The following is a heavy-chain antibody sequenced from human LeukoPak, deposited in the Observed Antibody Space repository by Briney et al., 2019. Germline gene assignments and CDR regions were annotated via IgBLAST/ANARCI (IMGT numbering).Heavy chain of an antibody. CDR3: ATLYDSSGYYPF. Sequence: PTQTLSLTCTVSGGSISSGEYYWSWIRQPPGKGLGWIGEINHSGSTNYNPSLKSRVTISVDTSKNQFSLKLSSVTAADTAVYYCATLYDSSGYYPFWGQGTLVTVSS. D-gene: IGHD3-22*01. CDR1: GGSISSGEYY. J-gene: IGHJ4*02. CDR2: INHSGST. V-gene: IGHV4-30-4*08.